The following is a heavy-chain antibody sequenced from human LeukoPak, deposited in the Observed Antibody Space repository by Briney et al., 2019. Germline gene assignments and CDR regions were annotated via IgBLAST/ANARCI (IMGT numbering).Heavy chain of an antibody. D-gene: IGHD3-22*01. Sequence: GASVKVSCKASGYTFTGYYMHWVRQAPGQGLEWMGWINPNSGGTNYAQKFQGRVTMTRDTSITTAYMELSRLRSDDTAVYYCSFYYYDSSGYLLDDYWGQGTLVTVSS. J-gene: IGHJ4*02. CDR2: INPNSGGT. V-gene: IGHV1-2*02. CDR1: GYTFTGYY. CDR3: SFYYYDSSGYLLDDY.